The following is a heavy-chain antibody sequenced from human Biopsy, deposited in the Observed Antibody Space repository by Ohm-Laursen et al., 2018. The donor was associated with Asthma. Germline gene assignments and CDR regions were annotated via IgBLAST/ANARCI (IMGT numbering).Heavy chain of an antibody. CDR1: CGSITSGGYY. D-gene: IGHD3-22*01. Sequence: TLSLTCAVSCGSITSGGYYWTWIRQHPGKGLEWIGFIYYSGSTYYNPSLKSRVSISIDTSKNQFSLKLSSVTAADTAVYYCARAQDYYDSRGYYRSFDYWGQGTLVTVSS. CDR3: ARAQDYYDSRGYYRSFDY. V-gene: IGHV4-31*11. CDR2: IYYSGST. J-gene: IGHJ4*02.